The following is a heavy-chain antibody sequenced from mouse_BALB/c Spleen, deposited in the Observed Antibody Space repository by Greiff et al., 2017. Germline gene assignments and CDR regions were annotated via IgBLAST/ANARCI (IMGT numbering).Heavy chain of an antibody. CDR1: GFTFSSYG. CDR2: ISSGGSYT. Sequence: EVKLMESGGDLVKPGGSLKLSCAASGFTFSSYGMSWVRQTPDKRLEWVATISSGGSYTYYPDSVKGRFTISRDNAKNTLYLQMSSLKSEDTAMYYCARQEREGNSFAYWGQGTLVTVSA. D-gene: IGHD2-1*01. V-gene: IGHV5-6*01. J-gene: IGHJ3*01. CDR3: ARQEREGNSFAY.